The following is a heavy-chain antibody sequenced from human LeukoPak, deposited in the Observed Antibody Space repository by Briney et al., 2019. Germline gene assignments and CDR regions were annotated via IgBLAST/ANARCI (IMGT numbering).Heavy chain of an antibody. V-gene: IGHV4-30-4*01. CDR2: IYYSGST. J-gene: IGHJ4*02. Sequence: PSETLSLTCTVSGGSISSGDYYWSWIRQPPGKGLEWIGYIYYSGSTYYNPSLKSRVTISVDTSKNQFSLKLSSVTAADTAVYYCTRDRGQWLVDYWGQGTLVTVSS. D-gene: IGHD6-19*01. CDR1: GGSISSGDYY. CDR3: TRDRGQWLVDY.